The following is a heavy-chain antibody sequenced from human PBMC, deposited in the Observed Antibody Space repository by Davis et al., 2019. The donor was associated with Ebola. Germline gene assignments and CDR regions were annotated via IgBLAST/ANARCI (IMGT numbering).Heavy chain of an antibody. J-gene: IGHJ4*02. D-gene: IGHD3-3*01. CDR1: GGSISSYY. Sequence: PSETLSLTCTVSGGSISSYYWSWIRQPPGKGLEWIGYIYYSGSTNYNPSLKSRVTISVDTSKNQFSLKLSSVTAADTAVYYCAGGYYDFWSGYFDYWGQGTLVTVSS. CDR3: AGGYYDFWSGYFDY. CDR2: IYYSGST. V-gene: IGHV4-59*01.